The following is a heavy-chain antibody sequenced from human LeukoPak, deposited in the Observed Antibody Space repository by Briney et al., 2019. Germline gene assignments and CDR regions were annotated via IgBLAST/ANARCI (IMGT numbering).Heavy chain of an antibody. V-gene: IGHV3-30*18. Sequence: GGSLRLSCAASGFTFSSYGMHWVRQAPGKGLEWVAVISYDGSNKYYADSVKGRFTISRDNSKNTLYLQMNSLRAEDTAVYYCAKDATVTTAWVYYYGMDVWGQGTTVTVSS. CDR1: GFTFSSYG. CDR2: ISYDGSNK. J-gene: IGHJ6*02. D-gene: IGHD4-17*01. CDR3: AKDATVTTAWVYYYGMDV.